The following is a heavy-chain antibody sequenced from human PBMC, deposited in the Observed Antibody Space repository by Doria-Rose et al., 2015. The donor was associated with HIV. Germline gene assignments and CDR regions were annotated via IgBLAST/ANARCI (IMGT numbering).Heavy chain of an antibody. D-gene: IGHD5-12*01. CDR2: IKSDGSWK. Sequence: ASGFTSSPYWMHWVRQTPGKGLVWVSRIKSDGSWKNYADSVKGRFTISRDNAKKMVFLQMNSLRVEDTAVYYCVRDGDHYDFDFWGQGTLVTVSS. CDR1: GFTSSPYW. V-gene: IGHV3-74*01. J-gene: IGHJ4*02. CDR3: VRDGDHYDFDF.